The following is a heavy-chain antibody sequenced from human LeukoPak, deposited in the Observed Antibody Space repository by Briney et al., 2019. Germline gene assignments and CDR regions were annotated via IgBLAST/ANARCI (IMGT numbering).Heavy chain of an antibody. V-gene: IGHV3-30*02. J-gene: IGHJ4*02. CDR3: AKGSGWYAGYFDY. CDR2: IRYDGSNK. CDR1: GFTFSSYG. Sequence: GGSLRLSCAASGFTFSSYGMHWVRQAPGKGLEWVAFIRYDGSNKYYADSVKGRFTISRDNSKNTLYLQMNSLRAEDTAVYYCAKGSGWYAGYFDYWGQGTLVTVSS. D-gene: IGHD6-19*01.